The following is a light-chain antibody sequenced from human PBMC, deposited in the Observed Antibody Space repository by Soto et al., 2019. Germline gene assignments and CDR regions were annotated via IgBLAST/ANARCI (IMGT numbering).Light chain of an antibody. V-gene: IGKV1-5*01. CDR3: QQYSSFSRT. Sequence: DIQMTQSPSTLSASVGDRVTITCRASQTISSRVAWYQQKPGKAPELLIYDASTLESGVPSRFSGSGSGTEFSLTISSLQPDDFATFYCQQYSSFSRTFGQGTKVDIK. CDR2: DAS. CDR1: QTISSR. J-gene: IGKJ1*01.